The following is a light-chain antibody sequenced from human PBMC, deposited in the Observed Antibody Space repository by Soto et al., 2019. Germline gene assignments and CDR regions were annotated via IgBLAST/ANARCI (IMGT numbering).Light chain of an antibody. CDR2: EVS. CDR1: SSDVGGYNY. V-gene: IGLV2-14*01. Sequence: QSALTQPASMSGSPGQSITISCTGTSSDVGGYNYVSWYQRHPGKAPKLMIYEVSNRPSGVSNRFSGSKSGNTASLTISGLQAEDEADYYCSSSTSNNTVLFGGGTQLTGL. J-gene: IGLJ2*01. CDR3: SSSTSNNTVL.